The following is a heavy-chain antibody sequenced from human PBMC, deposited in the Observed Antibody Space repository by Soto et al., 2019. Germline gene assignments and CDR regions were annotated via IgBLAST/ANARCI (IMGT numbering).Heavy chain of an antibody. CDR3: ARQGFGQLHGLVDV. Sequence: SETLSLTCTVSGGSISSYYWSWIRQPPGKGLEWIGYFYYSGSTNYNPSLKSRVTMSVDTSKNQFSLKVSSVTAADTALYYCARQGFGQLHGLVDVWGPGTTVTVSS. CDR1: GGSISSYY. D-gene: IGHD3-10*01. V-gene: IGHV4-59*08. J-gene: IGHJ6*02. CDR2: FYYSGST.